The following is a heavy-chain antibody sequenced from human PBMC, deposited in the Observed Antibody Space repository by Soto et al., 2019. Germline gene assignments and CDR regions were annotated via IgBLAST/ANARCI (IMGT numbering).Heavy chain of an antibody. D-gene: IGHD1-26*01. Sequence: QVQLVQSGAEVKKPGASVKVSCKASGYTFTSYGISWVRQAPGQGLEWMGWISAYNGNTKYAQKLQGRVTMTTDTATSTDYMELRRLSSDETAVYDCARDLGGSYYGRVDCWGQGALVTVAS. CDR3: ARDLGGSYYGRVDC. CDR1: GYTFTSYG. V-gene: IGHV1-18*01. J-gene: IGHJ4*02. CDR2: ISAYNGNT.